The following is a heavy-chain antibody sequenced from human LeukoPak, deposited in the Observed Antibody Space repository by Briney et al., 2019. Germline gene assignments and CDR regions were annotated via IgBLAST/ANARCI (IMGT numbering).Heavy chain of an antibody. CDR3: ARSASGWYRSGYAFDI. CDR2: IYHSGST. D-gene: IGHD6-19*01. CDR1: GGSISSGYY. Sequence: SETLSLTCTVSGGSISSGYYWGWIRQPPGKGLEWIGSIYHSGSTYYNPSLKSRVTISVDTSKNQFSLKLSSVTAADTAVYYCARSASGWYRSGYAFDIWGQGTMVTVSS. V-gene: IGHV4-38-2*02. J-gene: IGHJ3*02.